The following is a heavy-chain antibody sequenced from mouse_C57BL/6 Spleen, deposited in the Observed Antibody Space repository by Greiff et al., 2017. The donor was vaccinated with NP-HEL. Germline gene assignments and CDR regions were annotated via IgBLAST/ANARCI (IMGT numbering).Heavy chain of an antibody. CDR1: GYKFTDYN. J-gene: IGHJ1*03. Sequence: EVQLKQSGPELVKPGASVKIPCKASGYKFTDYNMDWVKQSHGKSLEWIGDINPNNGGTIYNQKFKGKAKLTVDKSSSPAYMELRSLTSEYTGVYYSARWGEEGWDIDVWGTGTTVTVSS. CDR2: INPNNGGT. V-gene: IGHV1-18*01. CDR3: ARWGEEGWDIDV.